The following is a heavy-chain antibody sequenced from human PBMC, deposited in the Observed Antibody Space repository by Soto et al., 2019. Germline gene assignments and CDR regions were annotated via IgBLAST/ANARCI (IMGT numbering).Heavy chain of an antibody. J-gene: IGHJ6*02. CDR2: ISYDGSNK. CDR3: AKDLSREVATTTKMYYRFGMDV. D-gene: IGHD5-12*01. V-gene: IGHV3-30*18. CDR1: GFTFRSYV. Sequence: QVQLVESGGGVVQPGRSLRLSCAASGFTFRSYVMHWVRQAPGKGLEWVAIISYDGSNKYYVNSVKGRFTISRDNSNHTPYLKMNSLRAEDTGISYWAKDLSREVATTTKMYYRFGMDVWGQGTTVTVSS.